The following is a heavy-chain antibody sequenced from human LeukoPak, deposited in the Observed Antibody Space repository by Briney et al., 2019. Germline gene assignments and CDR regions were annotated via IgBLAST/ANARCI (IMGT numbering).Heavy chain of an antibody. D-gene: IGHD2-21*02. J-gene: IGHJ4*02. Sequence: GESLRLSCAASGFTFNNYAMSWVRQAPGKGLEWVSAISGSGGSTFYADSVKGRFTISRDSSKNTLFLQVNSLRAEGTAVYYCAKETRLTVSALFDYWGQGTLVTVSS. CDR1: GFTFNNYA. V-gene: IGHV3-23*01. CDR2: ISGSGGST. CDR3: AKETRLTVSALFDY.